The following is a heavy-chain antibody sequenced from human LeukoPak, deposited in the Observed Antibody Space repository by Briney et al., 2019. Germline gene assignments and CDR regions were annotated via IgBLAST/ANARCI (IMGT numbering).Heavy chain of an antibody. CDR1: GFTFSNYW. V-gene: IGHV3-30-3*01. CDR3: AKAGIIAASYYFDY. J-gene: IGHJ4*02. Sequence: GGSLRLSCAASGFTFSNYWMSWVRQAPGKGLEWVAVISYDGSNKYYADSVKGRFTISRDNSKNTLYLQMNSLRAEDTAVYYCAKAGIIAASYYFDYWGQGTLVTVSS. CDR2: ISYDGSNK. D-gene: IGHD6-6*01.